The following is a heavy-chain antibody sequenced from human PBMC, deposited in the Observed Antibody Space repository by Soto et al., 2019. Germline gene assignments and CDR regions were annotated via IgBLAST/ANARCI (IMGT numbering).Heavy chain of an antibody. V-gene: IGHV1-8*01. CDR3: ARGVDNGVDV. Sequence: QVQLVQSGAEVTKPRASVKVSCKASGYTFTSYDINWVRQATGQGLEWMGWMSPNSGATGYAQKFQGRVTMTRDTSISTVYMELSNLRSEDTAIYYCARGVDNGVDVWGQGSTVTVSS. D-gene: IGHD2-8*01. CDR2: MSPNSGAT. CDR1: GYTFTSYD. J-gene: IGHJ6*02.